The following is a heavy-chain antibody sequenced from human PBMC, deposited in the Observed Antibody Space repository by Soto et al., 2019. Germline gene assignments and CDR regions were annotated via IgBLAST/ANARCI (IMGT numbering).Heavy chain of an antibody. Sequence: SETLSLTCTVSGGSISSGDYYRSWIRQPPGKGLEWIGYIYYSGSTYYNPSLKSRVTISVDTSKNQFSLKLSSVTAADTAVYYCARVPGVYFDYWGQGTLVTVSS. CDR3: ARVPGVYFDY. CDR2: IYYSGST. V-gene: IGHV4-30-4*01. D-gene: IGHD2-8*01. CDR1: GGSISSGDYY. J-gene: IGHJ4*02.